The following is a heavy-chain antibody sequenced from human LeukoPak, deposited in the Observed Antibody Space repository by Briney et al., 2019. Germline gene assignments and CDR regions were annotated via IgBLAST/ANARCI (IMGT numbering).Heavy chain of an antibody. CDR2: INHSGST. J-gene: IGHJ6*03. V-gene: IGHV4-34*01. CDR1: GGSFSGYY. Sequence: SETLSLTCAVYGGSFSGYYWSWIRHPPGKGLEWIGEINHSGSTNYNPSLKSRVTISVDTSKNQFSLKLSSVTAADTAVYYCAREGPYYDILTGYPDIYYMDVWGKGTTVTVSS. D-gene: IGHD3-9*01. CDR3: AREGPYYDILTGYPDIYYMDV.